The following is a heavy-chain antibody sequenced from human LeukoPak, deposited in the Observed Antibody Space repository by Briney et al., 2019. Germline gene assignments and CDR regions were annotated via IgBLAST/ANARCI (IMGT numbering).Heavy chain of an antibody. CDR2: FDPEDGET. Sequence: ASVKVSCKVSGYTLTELSMHWVRQAPGKGLEWMGGFDPEDGETIYAQKFQGRVTMTEDTSTDTAYMELSSLRSEDTAVYYCATGFGGSYPIDYWGQGTLVTVSS. D-gene: IGHD1-26*01. V-gene: IGHV1-24*01. CDR1: GYTLTELS. J-gene: IGHJ4*02. CDR3: ATGFGGSYPIDY.